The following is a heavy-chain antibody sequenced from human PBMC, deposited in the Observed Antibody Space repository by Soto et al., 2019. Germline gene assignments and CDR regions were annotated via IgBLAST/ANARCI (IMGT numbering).Heavy chain of an antibody. J-gene: IGHJ4*02. CDR3: ARDSSSSGYDY. Sequence: ASVKVSCKASGGTFSSYTISWVRQAPGQGLEWMGWINPNSGGTNYAQKFQGWVTMTRDTSISTAYMELSRLRSDDTAVYYCARDSSSSGYDYWGQGTLVTVSS. CDR2: INPNSGGT. CDR1: GGTFSSYT. D-gene: IGHD6-6*01. V-gene: IGHV1-2*04.